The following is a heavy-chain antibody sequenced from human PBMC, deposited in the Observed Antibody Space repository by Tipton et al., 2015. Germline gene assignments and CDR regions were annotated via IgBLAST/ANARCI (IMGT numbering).Heavy chain of an antibody. J-gene: IGHJ4*02. CDR2: ISRNPNST. CDR1: GFTFSSYA. V-gene: IGHV3-23*01. D-gene: IGHD3-22*01. Sequence: SLRLSCAASGFTFSSYAMSWVRQAPGKGLEWVSSISRNPNSTYYAESVQGRFTISRDNSKRTLYLQMNSLRAEDTAVYYCARNNQGGTLIIVLIDYWGQGTLVTVSS. CDR3: ARNNQGGTLIIVLIDY.